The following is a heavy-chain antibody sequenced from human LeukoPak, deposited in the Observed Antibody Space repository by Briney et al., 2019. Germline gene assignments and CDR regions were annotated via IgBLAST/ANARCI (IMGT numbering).Heavy chain of an antibody. D-gene: IGHD3-22*01. CDR2: ISAYNGNT. CDR1: GYTFTSYG. V-gene: IGHV1-18*01. CDR3: ARDGDYYDSSGYFDY. J-gene: IGHJ4*02. Sequence: EASVKVSCTASGYTFTSYGISWVRQAPGQGLEWMGWISAYNGNTNYAQKLQGRVTMTTDTSTSTAYMELRSLRSDDTAVYYCARDGDYYDSSGYFDYWGQGTLVTVSS.